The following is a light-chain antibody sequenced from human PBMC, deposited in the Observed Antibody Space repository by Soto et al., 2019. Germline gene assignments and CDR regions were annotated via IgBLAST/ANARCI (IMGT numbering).Light chain of an antibody. J-gene: IGKJ1*01. Sequence: IVMTHSPATLSVSPGERATLSCRARRRVSSNWAWYQQKPGQAPPILIYGASTRVTGIPARFSGSASGTEFTIPTSSLQSEDFVVSYCQQYNNWYPLTFGQGTKVDIK. V-gene: IGKV3-15*01. CDR2: GAS. CDR1: RRVSSN. CDR3: QQYNNWYPLT.